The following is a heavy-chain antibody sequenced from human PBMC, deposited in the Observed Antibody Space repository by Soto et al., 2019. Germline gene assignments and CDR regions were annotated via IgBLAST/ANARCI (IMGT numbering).Heavy chain of an antibody. CDR2: IITLFGTA. CDR1: GGTFGSHS. V-gene: IGHV1-69*01. D-gene: IGHD4-17*01. J-gene: IGHJ4*02. CDR3: GREVGYGDFSAALLD. Sequence: VQLMQSGAEVKQPGSSVKVSCKASGGTFGSHSINWVRQAPGQGLEWMGGIITLFGTANYAQNFQGRVTITADQSTSTAHMELNSLRSDDTAVYYCGREVGYGDFSAALLDWGQGTLVTVSS.